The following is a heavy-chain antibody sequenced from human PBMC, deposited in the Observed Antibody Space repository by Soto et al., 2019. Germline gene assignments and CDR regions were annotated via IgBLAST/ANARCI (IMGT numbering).Heavy chain of an antibody. Sequence: QVQLVQYGDEVKKSGASVKVSCKDSGYTFSNYGIRWVRQAPGQGLEWMGWISGYNGLTAYAENVQGRVTMTIDTPTTTVFMELTGLRSNDTAVDYCARDEGIRGFDSGGQGTLVTFSS. V-gene: IGHV1-18*04. CDR3: ARDEGIRGFDS. CDR1: GYTFSNYG. D-gene: IGHD3-10*01. CDR2: ISGYNGLT. J-gene: IGHJ4*02.